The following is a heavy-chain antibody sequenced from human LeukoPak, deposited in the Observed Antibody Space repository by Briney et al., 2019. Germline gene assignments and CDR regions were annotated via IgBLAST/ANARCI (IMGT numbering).Heavy chain of an antibody. CDR1: GFTFSDYY. J-gene: IGHJ4*02. Sequence: GGSLTLSCAASGFTFSDYYMSWIRQPPGKGLEWVAGISDSGGRTNYADSVKGRFTISRDNPKNKLYLQMNSLRAEDTAVYFCAKRGVVIRVILVGFHKEAYYFDSWGQGALVTVSS. CDR3: AKRGVVIRVILVGFHKEAYYFDS. V-gene: IGHV3-23*01. D-gene: IGHD3-22*01. CDR2: ISDSGGRT.